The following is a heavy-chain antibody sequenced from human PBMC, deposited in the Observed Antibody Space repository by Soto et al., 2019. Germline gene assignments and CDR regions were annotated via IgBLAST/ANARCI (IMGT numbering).Heavy chain of an antibody. D-gene: IGHD3-22*01. CDR2: ISYDGSNK. CDR1: GFTFSSYG. V-gene: IGHV3-30*18. CDR3: AKIMYYYDSSGYVDY. J-gene: IGHJ4*02. Sequence: QVQLVESGGGVVQPGRSLRLSCAASGFTFSSYGMHWVRQAPGKGLEWVAVISYDGSNKYYADSVKGRFTISRDNSKNTLYLQMNSLRAEDTAVYYCAKIMYYYDSSGYVDYWGQGTLVTVSS.